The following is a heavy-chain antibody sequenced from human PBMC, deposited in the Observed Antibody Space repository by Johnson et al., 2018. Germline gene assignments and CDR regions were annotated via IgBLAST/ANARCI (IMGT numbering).Heavy chain of an antibody. CDR1: GFTVNTNY. D-gene: IGHD3-10*01. CDR3: AGDLQGRLDY. J-gene: IGHJ4*02. CDR2: LSSGGST. Sequence: VQLVQSGGHLIQPGGSRRLSCAASGFTVNTNYMTWVRQAPGKGLEWVSLLSSGGSTFYADSVRGRFTISRDSSKNTLFLQLTGLRAEDTAVYYCAGDLQGRLDYWGQGTLVTVSS. V-gene: IGHV3-53*01.